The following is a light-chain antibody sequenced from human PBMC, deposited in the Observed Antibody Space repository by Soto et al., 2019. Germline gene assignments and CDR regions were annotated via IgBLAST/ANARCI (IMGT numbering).Light chain of an antibody. V-gene: IGKV1-9*01. CDR1: QAISNY. Sequence: DIQLTQSPSFLSASVGDRVTITCRASQAISNYLAWYQQKPGRAPELLIYAASTLQSGVPSRFSGSGSGTEFTLTISSRQPEDFATYYCQQLNTSPLTFGQGTRLEIK. J-gene: IGKJ5*01. CDR3: QQLNTSPLT. CDR2: AAS.